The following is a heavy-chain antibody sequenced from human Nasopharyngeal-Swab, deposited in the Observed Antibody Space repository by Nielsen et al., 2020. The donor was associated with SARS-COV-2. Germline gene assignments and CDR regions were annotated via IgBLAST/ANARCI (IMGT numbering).Heavy chain of an antibody. CDR2: ISGSGHNT. V-gene: IGHV3-23*01. Sequence: GGSLRLSCAASAFTFTDYAMNWVRQAPGKGLEWVSVISGSGHNTFYTDSVKGRFTISRDNSRTTLYLQMNSLRPEDTAVYYCTTDFYFDYWGQGTLVTVSS. CDR3: TTDFYFDY. J-gene: IGHJ4*02. CDR1: AFTFTDYA.